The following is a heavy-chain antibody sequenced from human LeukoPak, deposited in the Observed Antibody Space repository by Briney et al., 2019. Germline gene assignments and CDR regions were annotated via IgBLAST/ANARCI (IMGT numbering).Heavy chain of an antibody. D-gene: IGHD5-18*01. CDR1: GGSISSYF. J-gene: IGHJ6*03. Sequence: SETLSLTCTVPGGSISSYFWSWIRQPPGKGLEWIGYIYYSGRNNYNPSLKSRVTISVDTSKNQFSLRLSSVTAADTAVYYCARAGRGYNYGFVPSELDYYFYYLDVWGKGTTVTVSS. V-gene: IGHV4-59*01. CDR3: ARAGRGYNYGFVPSELDYYFYYLDV. CDR2: IYYSGRN.